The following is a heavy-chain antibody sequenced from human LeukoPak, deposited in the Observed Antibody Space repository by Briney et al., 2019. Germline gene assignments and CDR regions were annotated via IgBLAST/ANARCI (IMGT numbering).Heavy chain of an antibody. J-gene: IGHJ4*02. D-gene: IGHD1-26*01. Sequence: ASVKVSCKASGYTFTNYDINWVRQAPGQGLEWMGWISAYNANTNYAQKLHGRVTMTTDTSTSTAYMELRSLRSDDTAVYYCARAYRSGSLYYFDYWGQGTLVTVSS. CDR2: ISAYNANT. V-gene: IGHV1-18*01. CDR1: GYTFTNYD. CDR3: ARAYRSGSLYYFDY.